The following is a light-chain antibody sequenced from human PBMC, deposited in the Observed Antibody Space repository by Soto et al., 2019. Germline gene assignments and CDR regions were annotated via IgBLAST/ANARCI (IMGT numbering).Light chain of an antibody. Sequence: EVVLTQSPNTLSLSPGERATLSCWASQSIITLAWYKQKPGQAPRLLIYGVSRRATGIPDRFSGSGSGTDFTLTINRVEPEDFAVYYCQQYGNLPLTFGGGTKVEIK. CDR3: QQYGNLPLT. V-gene: IGKV3-20*01. J-gene: IGKJ4*01. CDR1: QSIIT. CDR2: GVS.